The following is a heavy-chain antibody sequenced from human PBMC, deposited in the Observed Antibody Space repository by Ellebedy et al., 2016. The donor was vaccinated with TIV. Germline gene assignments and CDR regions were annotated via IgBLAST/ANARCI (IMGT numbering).Heavy chain of an antibody. CDR3: ARSYYGSGSPDY. V-gene: IGHV3-30*04. CDR1: EFTFGSYS. Sequence: GESLKISCAASEFTFGSYSMHWVRQAPGKGLEWVAEVSSDGSGDRYTDSVKGRFTISRDNAKNMVYLQMNSLRVEDTAVYYCARSYYGSGSPDYWGQGTLVTVSS. J-gene: IGHJ4*02. D-gene: IGHD3-10*01. CDR2: VSSDGSGD.